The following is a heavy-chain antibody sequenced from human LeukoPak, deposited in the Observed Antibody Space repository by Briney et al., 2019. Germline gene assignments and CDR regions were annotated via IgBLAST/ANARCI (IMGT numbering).Heavy chain of an antibody. CDR1: GGSISSYY. CDR3: ARTWELRLGDAFDI. J-gene: IGHJ3*02. D-gene: IGHD1-26*01. Sequence: SETLSLTCTVSGGSISSYYWSWIRQPPGKGLEWIGYIYYSGSTNYNPSLKSRVTISVDTSKNQFSLKLSSVTAADTAVYYCARTWELRLGDAFDIWGQGTMVIVSS. CDR2: IYYSGST. V-gene: IGHV4-59*08.